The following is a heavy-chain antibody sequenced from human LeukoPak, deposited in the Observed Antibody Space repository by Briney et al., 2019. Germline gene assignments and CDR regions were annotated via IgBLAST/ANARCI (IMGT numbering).Heavy chain of an antibody. CDR1: GFTFDDYA. D-gene: IGHD1-26*01. CDR2: ISWNSGRI. V-gene: IGHV3-9*01. J-gene: IGHJ4*02. CDR3: AKGLIAYGSYLYYFDY. Sequence: GGSLRLSCAASGFTFDDYAMHWVRQAPGKGLEWVSGISWNSGRIGYADSVKGRFTISRDNAKNSLYLQMNSLRAEDTALYYCAKGLIAYGSYLYYFDYWGRGTLVTVSS.